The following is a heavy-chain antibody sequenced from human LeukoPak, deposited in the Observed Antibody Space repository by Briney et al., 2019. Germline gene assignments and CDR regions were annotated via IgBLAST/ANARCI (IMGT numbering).Heavy chain of an antibody. V-gene: IGHV1-69*04. CDR1: GGTFSSYT. Sequence: ASVKVSCKASGGTFSSYTISWVRQAPGQGLEWMRRIIPILGIANYAQKFQGRVTITADKSTSTAYMELSSLRSEDTAVYYCARDTTYYDFWRRAWFDPWGQGTLVTVSS. CDR2: IIPILGIA. J-gene: IGHJ5*02. D-gene: IGHD3-3*01. CDR3: ARDTTYYDFWRRAWFDP.